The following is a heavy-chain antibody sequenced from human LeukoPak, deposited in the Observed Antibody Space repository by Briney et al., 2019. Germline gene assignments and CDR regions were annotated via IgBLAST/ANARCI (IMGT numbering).Heavy chain of an antibody. CDR3: ARADGDFHYFDY. Sequence: PGGSLRLSCAASGFTFSSYSMKWVRQAPGKGLEWVSSISSSSSYIYYADSVRGRFTISRDNAKNSLYLQMNSLRAEDTAVYYCARADGDFHYFDYWGQGTLVTVSS. CDR2: ISSSSSYI. V-gene: IGHV3-21*01. J-gene: IGHJ4*02. CDR1: GFTFSSYS. D-gene: IGHD4-17*01.